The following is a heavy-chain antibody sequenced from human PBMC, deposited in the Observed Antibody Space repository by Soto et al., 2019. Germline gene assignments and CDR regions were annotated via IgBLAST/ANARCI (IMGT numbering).Heavy chain of an antibody. J-gene: IGHJ3*02. CDR1: GYTCTSYG. D-gene: IGHD2-21*02. Sequence: TVKVSCRASGYTCTSYGISWVRQAPGQGLEWMGRIIPYIGKANYAQKFQGRVTITADKSTSTAYMELSSLRSEDTAVYYCAREGRTAGAGDAFDIWGQGTMVTVSS. CDR3: AREGRTAGAGDAFDI. V-gene: IGHV1-69*04. CDR2: IIPYIGKA.